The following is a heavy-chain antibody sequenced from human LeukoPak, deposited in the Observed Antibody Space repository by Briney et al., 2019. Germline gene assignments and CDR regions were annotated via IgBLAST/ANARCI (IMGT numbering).Heavy chain of an antibody. J-gene: IGHJ4*02. V-gene: IGHV3-30*18. Sequence: PGGSLRLSCAASGFTFSSYGMHWVRQAPGKGLEWVAVISYDGSNKYYADSVKGRFTISRDNSKNTLYLQMNSLRAEDTAVYYCAKDGTVDTAMVKPTFFDYWGQGTLVTVSS. D-gene: IGHD5-18*01. CDR1: GFTFSSYG. CDR2: ISYDGSNK. CDR3: AKDGTVDTAMVKPTFFDY.